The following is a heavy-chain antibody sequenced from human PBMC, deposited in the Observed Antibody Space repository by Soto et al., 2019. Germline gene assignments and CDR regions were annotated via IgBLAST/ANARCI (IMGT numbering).Heavy chain of an antibody. Sequence: GGSLRLSCAASGFTFSSYAMHWVRQAPGKGLEWVAVISYDGSNKYYADSVKGRFTISRDNSKNTLYLQMNSLRAEDTAVYYCAREAPHSSGWYYPPTYYFDYWGQGTLVTVSS. V-gene: IGHV3-30-3*01. CDR3: AREAPHSSGWYYPPTYYFDY. J-gene: IGHJ4*02. CDR1: GFTFSSYA. D-gene: IGHD6-19*01. CDR2: ISYDGSNK.